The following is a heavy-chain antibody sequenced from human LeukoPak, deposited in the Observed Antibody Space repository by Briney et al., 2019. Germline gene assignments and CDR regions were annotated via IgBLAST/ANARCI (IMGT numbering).Heavy chain of an antibody. CDR1: GDSISSYY. V-gene: IGHV4-4*07. Sequence: PSETLSLTCTVSGDSISSYYWSWIRQPAGKGLEWIGRMYVSGSTNYNPSLKSRVTMSVGTSKNQFSLKMTSVTAADTAFYYCARDMVRGVKAYLSWFDPWGQGILVTVST. CDR2: MYVSGST. D-gene: IGHD3-10*01. J-gene: IGHJ5*02. CDR3: ARDMVRGVKAYLSWFDP.